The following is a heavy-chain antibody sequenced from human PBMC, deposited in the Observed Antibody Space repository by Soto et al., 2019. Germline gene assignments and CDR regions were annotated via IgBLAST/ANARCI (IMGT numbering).Heavy chain of an antibody. V-gene: IGHV3-23*01. Sequence: GGSLRLSCAASGFTFSSYAMSWVRQAPGKGLEWVSAISGSGGSTYYADSVKGRFTISRDNSKNTLYLQMNSLRAEDTAVYYCAKDCAGSSWYCRGALDYWGQGTLVTVSS. D-gene: IGHD6-13*01. CDR3: AKDCAGSSWYCRGALDY. CDR1: GFTFSSYA. J-gene: IGHJ4*02. CDR2: ISGSGGST.